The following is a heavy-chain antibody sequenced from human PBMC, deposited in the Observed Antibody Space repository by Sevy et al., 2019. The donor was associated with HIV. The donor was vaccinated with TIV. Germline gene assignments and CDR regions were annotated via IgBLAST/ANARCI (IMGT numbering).Heavy chain of an antibody. Sequence: GESLKISCAASGFTFSSYWMHWVRQAPGKGLVWVSRINSDGSSTSYADSVKGQFTISRDNAKNTLYLQMNSLRAEDTAVYYCARVSYYYGMDVWGQGTTVTVSS. CDR3: ARVSYYYGMDV. J-gene: IGHJ6*02. CDR1: GFTFSSYW. CDR2: INSDGSST. V-gene: IGHV3-74*01.